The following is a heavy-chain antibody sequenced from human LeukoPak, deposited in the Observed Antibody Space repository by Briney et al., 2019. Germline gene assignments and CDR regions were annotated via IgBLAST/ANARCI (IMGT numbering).Heavy chain of an antibody. J-gene: IGHJ3*02. CDR2: VYSSGNT. CDR3: ARHPPSSAGAYDI. V-gene: IGHV4-59*08. Sequence: SETLSLTCTVSGGSIRNYYWSWIRQPPGKEMEWIGYVYSSGNTNYNPSLKSRVTLSVDTSKNQFSLKLVSVTAADTAVYYCARHPPSSAGAYDIWGQGTMVTVSS. CDR1: GGSIRNYY. D-gene: IGHD3-10*01.